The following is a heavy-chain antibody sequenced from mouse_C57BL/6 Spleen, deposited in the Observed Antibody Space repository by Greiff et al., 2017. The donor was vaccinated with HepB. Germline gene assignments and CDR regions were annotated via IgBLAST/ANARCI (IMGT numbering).Heavy chain of an antibody. D-gene: IGHD2-4*01. CDR2: IDPSDSET. Sequence: QVQLQQPGAELVRPGSSVKLSCKASGYTFTSYWMHWVKQRPIQGLEWIGNIDPSDSETHYNQKFKDKATLTVDKSSSTAYMQLSSLTSEDSAVYYWARTAMITTGSLFDVWGTGTTVTVSS. CDR1: GYTFTSYW. J-gene: IGHJ1*03. CDR3: ARTAMITTGSLFDV. V-gene: IGHV1-52*01.